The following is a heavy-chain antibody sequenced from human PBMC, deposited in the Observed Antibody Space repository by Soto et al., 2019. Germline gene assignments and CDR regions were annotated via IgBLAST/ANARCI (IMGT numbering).Heavy chain of an antibody. CDR3: ATSSRRIVAAGPGLIY. V-gene: IGHV1-24*01. CDR1: GYTLRPLN. Sequence: GASVKVSCKVSGYTLRPLNMNWVRQAPGKGLEWMGGFNPEDDKTIYAQNFQGRVTMTEDTSTDTAYMDLSSLRSEDTAVYYCATSSRRIVAAGPGLIYWGQGTLVTVSS. CDR2: FNPEDDKT. J-gene: IGHJ4*02. D-gene: IGHD6-25*01.